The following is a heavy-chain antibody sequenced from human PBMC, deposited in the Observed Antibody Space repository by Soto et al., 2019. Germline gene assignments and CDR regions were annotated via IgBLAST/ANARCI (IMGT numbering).Heavy chain of an antibody. CDR3: VSGLEQHRSSWYDY. CDR1: GFTFSSDW. J-gene: IGHJ4*02. D-gene: IGHD6-13*01. Sequence: GVSLRLSCAASGFTFSSDWMHWVRQPPGKGLVWVSRINTDGSDTSYADSVKGRFTISRDNAKNTLYLQMNSLRPEDTAVYYCVSGLEQHRSSWYDYWGQGTLVTVSS. V-gene: IGHV3-74*01. CDR2: INTDGSDT.